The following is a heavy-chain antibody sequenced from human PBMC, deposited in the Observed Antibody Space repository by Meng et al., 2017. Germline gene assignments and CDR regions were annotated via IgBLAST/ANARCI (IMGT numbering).Heavy chain of an antibody. D-gene: IGHD6-19*01. V-gene: IGHV7-4-1*02. CDR3: ARAHSSGWYSFFDY. CDR2: INTKTGKP. CDR1: GYTFSTNV. Sequence: QVHLVHSWSGLKEPGASVKVSCKASGYTFSTNVMNWVRQAPGQGLEWMGWINTKTGKPTYAQGFTGRLAFSLDTSASTAFLQINSLKAEDTAVYYCARAHSSGWYSFFDYWGQGTLVTVSS. J-gene: IGHJ4*02.